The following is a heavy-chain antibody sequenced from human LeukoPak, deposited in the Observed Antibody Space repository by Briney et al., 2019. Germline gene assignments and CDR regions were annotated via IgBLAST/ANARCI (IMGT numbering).Heavy chain of an antibody. CDR2: IYYSGST. CDR3: ARGVWLARDY. D-gene: IGHD6-19*01. V-gene: IGHV4-59*01. J-gene: IGHJ4*02. Sequence: SETLSLTCTVSGGSISSYYWSWIRQPPGKGLEWIGYIYYSGSTNYNPSLKSRVTISVDTSKNQFSLKLSSVTAADTAVYYCARGVWLARDYWGQGTLVTVSS. CDR1: GGSISSYY.